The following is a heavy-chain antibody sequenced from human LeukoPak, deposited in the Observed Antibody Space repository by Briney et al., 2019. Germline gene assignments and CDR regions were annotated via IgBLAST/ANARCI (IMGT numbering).Heavy chain of an antibody. Sequence: GGSLRLSCAASGFTVSSNYMSWVRQAPGKGLEWVSVIYSGGSTYYADSVKGRFTISRDNSKNTLYLQMNSLRAEDTAVYYCARTIVVVTAIPPWFDYWGQGTLVTVSS. CDR1: GFTVSSNY. CDR3: ARTIVVVTAIPPWFDY. CDR2: IYSGGST. J-gene: IGHJ4*02. D-gene: IGHD2-21*02. V-gene: IGHV3-66*01.